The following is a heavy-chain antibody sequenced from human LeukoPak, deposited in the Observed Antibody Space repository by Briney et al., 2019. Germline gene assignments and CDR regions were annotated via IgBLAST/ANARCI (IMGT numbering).Heavy chain of an antibody. Sequence: SETLSLTCAVYGGSFSGHYWTWIRQPPGKGLEWIGEIDHTGRSTYNPSLTSRVTISKDSSKNQFSLSLGSVIAADTAVDFCARGENSGSYFSYFDSWAQGTPVTVSS. V-gene: IGHV4-34*01. CDR1: GGSFSGHY. J-gene: IGHJ5*01. CDR3: ARGENSGSYFSYFDS. CDR2: IDHTGRS. D-gene: IGHD3-10*01.